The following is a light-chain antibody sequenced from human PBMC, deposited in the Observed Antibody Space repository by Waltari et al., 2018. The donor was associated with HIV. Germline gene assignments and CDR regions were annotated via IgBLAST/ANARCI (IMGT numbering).Light chain of an antibody. Sequence: DIVMTQSPDSLPVSLGERATINCRASRTVLYSSNNQNYLAWYQQQPGHPPKVVLHWASTRAFGVPGRFSGSGSGTNFSLTISSLQADDVAMDFCQQYFSLPQTVGGGTKLEIK. CDR2: WAS. CDR1: RTVLYSSNNQNY. V-gene: IGKV4-1*01. J-gene: IGKJ4*01. CDR3: QQYFSLPQT.